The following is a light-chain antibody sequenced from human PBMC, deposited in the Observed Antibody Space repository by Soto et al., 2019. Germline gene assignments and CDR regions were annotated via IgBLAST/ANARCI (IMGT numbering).Light chain of an antibody. CDR1: SSDVGGYNY. Sequence: QSALTQPASVSGSPGQSITISCTGTSSDVGGYNYVSWYQQHPGKAPKLVIYDVTIRPSGVSNRFSGSKSGNTASLTISGLQAEDEADYYCNSFSRSSPRSYVFGTGTKLTVL. V-gene: IGLV2-14*03. CDR2: DVT. J-gene: IGLJ1*01. CDR3: NSFSRSSPRSYV.